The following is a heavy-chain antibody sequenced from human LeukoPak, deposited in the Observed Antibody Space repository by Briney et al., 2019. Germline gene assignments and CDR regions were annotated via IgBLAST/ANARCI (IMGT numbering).Heavy chain of an antibody. Sequence: PSETLSLTCAVYGGSFSGYYWSGIRQPPGKGLEWIGEINHSGSTNYNPSLKSRVTISVDTSKNQFSLKLSSVTAADTAVYYCARDRPRVGYYYDSSGYDANDYWGQGTLVTVSS. J-gene: IGHJ4*02. CDR3: ARDRPRVGYYYDSSGYDANDY. V-gene: IGHV4-34*01. D-gene: IGHD3-22*01. CDR1: GGSFSGYY. CDR2: INHSGST.